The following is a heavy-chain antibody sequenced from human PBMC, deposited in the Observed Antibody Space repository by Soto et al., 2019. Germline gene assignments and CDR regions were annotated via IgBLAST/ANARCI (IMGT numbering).Heavy chain of an antibody. CDR3: ARGVTMVRGFNITKKGIFFDY. J-gene: IGHJ4*02. CDR1: GYTFTSYD. CDR2: MNPNSGNT. D-gene: IGHD3-10*01. V-gene: IGHV1-8*01. Sequence: QVQLVQSGAEVKKPGASVKVSCKASGYTFTSYDINWVRQATGQGLEWMGWMNPNSGNTGYAQKFQGRVTMTRDTSRSTAYMELSSLRSEDTAVYYCARGVTMVRGFNITKKGIFFDYWGQGTLVTVSS.